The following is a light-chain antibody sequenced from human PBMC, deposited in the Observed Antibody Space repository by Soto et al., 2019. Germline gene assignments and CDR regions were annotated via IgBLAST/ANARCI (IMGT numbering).Light chain of an antibody. V-gene: IGKV1-12*01. CDR1: QLISSW. J-gene: IGKJ4*01. Sequence: IQITQSPSSVSASAGDTVTITCPASQLISSWLAWYQQKPGKAPKLLIYAASTLQSGVPSRFSGSESGTDFTLTISSLQSEDFATYFCQQASSFPLTFGGGTKVEI. CDR2: AAS. CDR3: QQASSFPLT.